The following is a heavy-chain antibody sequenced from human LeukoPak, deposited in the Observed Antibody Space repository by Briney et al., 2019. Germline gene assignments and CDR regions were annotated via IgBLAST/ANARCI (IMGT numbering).Heavy chain of an antibody. CDR1: GFTVSSSF. Sequence: GGSLRLSCAASGFTVSSSFMTWVRQAPGKGLEWVSVIYTGGSTYYADSVKGRFTISRDDSKNTLYLQMNSLRVEDTAVYYCTTVGDAFDIWGQGTMVTVSS. J-gene: IGHJ3*02. V-gene: IGHV3-53*01. CDR3: TTVGDAFDI. CDR2: IYTGGST.